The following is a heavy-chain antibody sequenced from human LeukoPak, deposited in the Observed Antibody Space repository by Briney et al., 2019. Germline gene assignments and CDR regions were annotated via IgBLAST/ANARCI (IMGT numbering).Heavy chain of an antibody. CDR1: GFTFSSYA. CDR2: SYSDTNT. Sequence: QAGGSLRLSCAASGFTFSSYAMSWVRQAPGKGLEWVSISYSDTNTNYADSVKGRFTISRDTPQNTLSLQMNSLRAEDTAVYYCVRKNRDFNAAFDIWGQGTVVTVSA. D-gene: IGHD1-14*01. V-gene: IGHV3-23*01. CDR3: VRKNRDFNAAFDI. J-gene: IGHJ3*02.